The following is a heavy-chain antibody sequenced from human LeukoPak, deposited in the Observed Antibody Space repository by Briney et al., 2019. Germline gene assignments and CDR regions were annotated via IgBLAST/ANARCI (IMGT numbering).Heavy chain of an antibody. Sequence: GESLNISCEGSGYSFAKYYIGWARQMRGKGMEWMGIIHPGDSDTRYSPSFQGQVTISADKSIRTAYLQWDSLKASDTAIYYCAIQGLPGTGYYSSPLDCWGQGTRVTVSS. D-gene: IGHD3-9*01. CDR3: AIQGLPGTGYYSSPLDC. J-gene: IGHJ4*02. CDR1: GYSFAKYY. CDR2: IHPGDSDT. V-gene: IGHV5-51*01.